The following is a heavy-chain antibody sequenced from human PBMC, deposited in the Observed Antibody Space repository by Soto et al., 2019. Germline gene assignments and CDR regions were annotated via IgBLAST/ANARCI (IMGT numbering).Heavy chain of an antibody. V-gene: IGHV1-2*04. D-gene: IGHD3-3*01. J-gene: IGHJ6*02. Sequence: SFTVSCKTSGYTFTGYYMHWVRQAPGQGLEWMGWINPNSGGTNYAQKFQGWVTMTRDTSISTAYMALSRLRSDDTAVYYCARSPGSISVYYYYSGMDVRGQGTKVPVS. CDR3: ARSPGSISVYYYYSGMDV. CDR2: INPNSGGT. CDR1: GYTFTGYY.